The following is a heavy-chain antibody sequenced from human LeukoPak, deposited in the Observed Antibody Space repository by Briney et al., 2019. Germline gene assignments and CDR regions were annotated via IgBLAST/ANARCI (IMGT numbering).Heavy chain of an antibody. J-gene: IGHJ4*02. V-gene: IGHV3-74*01. CDR2: TCNDGGIT. Sequence: GGSLRLSCAASGFTIRNYCMHWVRHAPGKGLVWVSRTCNDGGITNYPDSVKGRFTISRDNARDTVYLQMNSLRPEDTGVYFCARDLRETNFWGQGTLVTVSS. CDR1: GFTIRNYC. CDR3: ARDLRETNF. D-gene: IGHD4-11*01.